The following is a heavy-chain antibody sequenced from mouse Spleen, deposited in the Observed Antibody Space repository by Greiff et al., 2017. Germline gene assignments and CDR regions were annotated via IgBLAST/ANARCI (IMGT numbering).Heavy chain of an antibody. CDR2: ISYDGSN. Sequence: EVQLQQSGPGLVKPSQSLSLTCSVTGYSITSGYYWNWIRQFPGNKLEWMGYISYDGSNNYNPSLKNRISITRDTSKNQFFLKLNSVTTEDTATYYCARAVLRLDAMDYWGQGTSVTVSS. CDR1: GYSITSGYY. CDR3: ARAVLRLDAMDY. V-gene: IGHV3-6*01. D-gene: IGHD1-2*01. J-gene: IGHJ4*01.